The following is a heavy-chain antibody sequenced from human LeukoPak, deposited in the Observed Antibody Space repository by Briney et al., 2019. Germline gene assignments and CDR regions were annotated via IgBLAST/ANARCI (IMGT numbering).Heavy chain of an antibody. D-gene: IGHD6-19*01. Sequence: SETLSLTCAVYGGSFSGYYWSWIRQPPGKGLEWIGEINHSGSTNYNPSLKSRVTISVDTSKNQFSLKLSSVTAADTAVYYCARDTRGIAVGFDYWGQGTLVTVSS. V-gene: IGHV4-34*01. CDR2: INHSGST. CDR1: GGSFSGYY. CDR3: ARDTRGIAVGFDY. J-gene: IGHJ4*02.